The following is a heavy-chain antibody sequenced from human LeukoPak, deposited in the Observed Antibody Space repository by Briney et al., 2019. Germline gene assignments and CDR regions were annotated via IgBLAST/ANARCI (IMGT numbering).Heavy chain of an antibody. CDR3: ASAGVDAFDI. D-gene: IGHD2-8*01. CDR2: IWYDGSNK. Sequence: GGSLRLSCAASGLTFSSYGMHWVRQAPGKGLEWVAVIWYDGSNKYYADSVKGRFTISRDNSKSTLYLQVNSLRAEDTAVYYCASAGVDAFDIWGQGTMVTVSS. CDR1: GLTFSSYG. J-gene: IGHJ3*02. V-gene: IGHV3-33*01.